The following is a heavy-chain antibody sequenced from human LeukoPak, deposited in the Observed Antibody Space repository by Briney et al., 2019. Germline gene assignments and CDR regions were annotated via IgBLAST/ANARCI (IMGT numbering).Heavy chain of an antibody. CDR1: GFTFSSYA. V-gene: IGHV3-30-3*01. D-gene: IGHD2-21*02. Sequence: GGSLSLSCAASGFTFSSYAMHWVRQAPGKGLEWVAVISYDGSNKYYADSVKGRFTISGDNSKNTLYLQMNSLRAEDTAVYYCAREGVVVTASFDYWGQGTLVTVSS. CDR3: AREGVVVTASFDY. J-gene: IGHJ4*02. CDR2: ISYDGSNK.